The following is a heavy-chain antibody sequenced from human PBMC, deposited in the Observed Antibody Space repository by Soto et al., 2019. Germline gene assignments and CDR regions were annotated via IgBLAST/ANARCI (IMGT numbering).Heavy chain of an antibody. V-gene: IGHV3-74*01. CDR3: ARVWANSGYYVAYDY. CDR1: GFTFSTYA. CDR2: INSNGDNI. D-gene: IGHD3-22*01. Sequence: GGSLRLSCAASGFTFSTYAMNWVRQAPGKGLVWLSRINSNGDNIRYADSVKGRFTISRDNAKNTLYLQMNSLRAEDTAVYYCARVWANSGYYVAYDYWGQGTPVTVSS. J-gene: IGHJ4*02.